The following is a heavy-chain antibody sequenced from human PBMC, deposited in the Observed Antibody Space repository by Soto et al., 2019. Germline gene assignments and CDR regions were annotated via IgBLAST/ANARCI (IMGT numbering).Heavy chain of an antibody. Sequence: GGSLRLSCAASGFSFNTYSMNWVRQAPGKGLEWVSSITSRSKFIYYANSVKGRFTISRDNAKNSLYLQMNSLRAEDTAVYFCERGAALGISDYWGRGNLVTVSS. V-gene: IGHV3-21*01. CDR3: ERGAALGISDY. CDR1: GFSFNTYS. CDR2: ITSRSKFI. D-gene: IGHD6-13*01. J-gene: IGHJ4*02.